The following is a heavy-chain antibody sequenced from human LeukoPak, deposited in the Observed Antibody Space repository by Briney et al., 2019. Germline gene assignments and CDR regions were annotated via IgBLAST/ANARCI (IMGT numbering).Heavy chain of an antibody. J-gene: IGHJ6*03. V-gene: IGHV1-3*01. D-gene: IGHD5-18*01. CDR2: INAGNGNT. CDR3: ASGYPYYYYMDV. Sequence: ASVKVSCKASGYTFTSYAMHWVRQAPGQRLEWMGWINAGNGNTKYSQKFQGRVTITRDTSASTAYMELSSLRSEDTAVYYCASGYPYYYYMDVWGKGTTVTVSS. CDR1: GYTFTSYA.